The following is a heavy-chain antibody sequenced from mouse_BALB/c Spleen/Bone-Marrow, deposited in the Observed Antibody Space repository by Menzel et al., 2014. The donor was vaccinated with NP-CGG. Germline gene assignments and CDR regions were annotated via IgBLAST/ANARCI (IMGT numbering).Heavy chain of an antibody. CDR2: IYPSDSYT. Sequence: QVQLQQSGAELVRPGASVKLSCKASGYTFTSYWINWVKQRPGQGLEWIGNIYPSDSYTNYNQKFKDKATLTVDKSSSTAYMQLSSPTSEDSAVYYCIRGTRYYFDYWGQGTTLTVSS. CDR1: GYTFTSYW. V-gene: IGHV1-69*02. J-gene: IGHJ2*01. CDR3: IRGTRYYFDY. D-gene: IGHD3-3*01.